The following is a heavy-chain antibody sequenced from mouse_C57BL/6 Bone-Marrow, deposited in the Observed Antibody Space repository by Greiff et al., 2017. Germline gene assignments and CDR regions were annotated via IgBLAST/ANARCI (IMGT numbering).Heavy chain of an antibody. J-gene: IGHJ2*01. CDR1: GYAFSSSW. CDR2: IYPGDGDT. CDR3: ARGGYY. Sequence: QVTLKESGPELVKPGASVKISCKASGYAFSSSWMNWVKQRPGKGLEWIGRIYPGDGDTNYNGKFKGKATLTADKSSSTAYMQLSSLTSEDSAVYFCARGGYYWGQGTTLTVSS. V-gene: IGHV1-82*01.